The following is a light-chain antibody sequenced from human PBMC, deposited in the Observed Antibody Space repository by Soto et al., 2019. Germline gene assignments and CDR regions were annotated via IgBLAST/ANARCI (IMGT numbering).Light chain of an antibody. V-gene: IGKV3-11*01. J-gene: IGKJ4*01. CDR2: DAS. CDR3: QQRSSWRVT. CDR1: QRDSTF. Sequence: EIVLTQFPATLSLSPGERATLSCRASQRDSTFLAWYQQKPGQAPRLVVYDASKRATGIPARLSGSGSGTDFTLTISSLEPEDFAFYYCQQRSSWRVTFGGGTKVDIK.